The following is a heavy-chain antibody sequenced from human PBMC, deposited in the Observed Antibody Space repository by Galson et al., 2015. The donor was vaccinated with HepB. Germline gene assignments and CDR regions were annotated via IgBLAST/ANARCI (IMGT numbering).Heavy chain of an antibody. D-gene: IGHD3-22*01. CDR3: VRRTHYYDSSGYYSWFDP. V-gene: IGHV5-51*01. CDR2: ISPGDSET. CDR1: GYSFTTSW. J-gene: IGHJ5*02. Sequence: QSGAEVKKPGESLKISCKGSGYSFTTSWIGWVRQMPGKGLEWMGIISPGDSETRYSPSFQGQVTISVDKSINTAYLQWSSLKASDTALYYCVRRTHYYDSSGYYSWFDPWGQGTLVTVSS.